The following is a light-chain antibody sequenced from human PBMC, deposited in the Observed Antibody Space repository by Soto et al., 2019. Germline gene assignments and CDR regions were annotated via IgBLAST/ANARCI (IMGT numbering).Light chain of an antibody. CDR2: EVS. V-gene: IGLV2-14*01. J-gene: IGLJ2*01. Sequence: QSALTQPASVSGSPGQSITISCIGTSSDVGGYNYVSWYQQHPGKAPKLMIYEVSNRPSGVSNRFSGSKSGNTASLTISGLQAADEADYHCSSYTSSSTLVFGGGTKVTVL. CDR1: SSDVGGYNY. CDR3: SSYTSSSTLV.